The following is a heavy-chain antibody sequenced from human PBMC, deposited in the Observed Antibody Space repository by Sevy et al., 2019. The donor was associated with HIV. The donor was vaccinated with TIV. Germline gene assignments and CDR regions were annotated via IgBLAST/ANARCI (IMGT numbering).Heavy chain of an antibody. CDR3: TADGGIAVRPMFDS. V-gene: IGHV3-15*01. CDR2: IKSKTDGGTT. D-gene: IGHD6-6*01. Sequence: GGSLRLSCATSGFIFNNGVMDWVRQAPGKGLEWVGRIKSKTDGGTTDYAATVGCRFIVSSDDSTNTVSLQMNSLQIEDTAVYYCTADGGIAVRPMFDSWGQGIMVTVSS. J-gene: IGHJ4*02. CDR1: GFIFNNGV.